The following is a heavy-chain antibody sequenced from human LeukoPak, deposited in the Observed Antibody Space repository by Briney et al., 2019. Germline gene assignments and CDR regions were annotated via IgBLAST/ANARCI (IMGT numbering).Heavy chain of an antibody. D-gene: IGHD5-12*01. Sequence: GGSLRLSCAASGFTFRSYTMNWVRQAPGKGLEWVSTISGGGTTTYYADSVKGRFTISRDNSKNTLYLQMNSLRAEDTAVCYCAKDSAGDGGYDFLDYWGQGTLVTVSS. CDR2: ISGGGTTT. CDR1: GFTFRSYT. V-gene: IGHV3-23*01. CDR3: AKDSAGDGGYDFLDY. J-gene: IGHJ4*02.